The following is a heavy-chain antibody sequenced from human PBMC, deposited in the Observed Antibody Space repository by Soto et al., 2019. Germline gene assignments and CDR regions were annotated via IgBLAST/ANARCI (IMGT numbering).Heavy chain of an antibody. CDR1: GGTFSSYA. J-gene: IGHJ6*02. CDR3: ARGLPDYSNPHRLYGMDV. Sequence: VKVSCKASGGTFSSYAISWVRQAPGQGLEWMGGIIPIFGTANYAQKFQGRVTITADKSTSTAYMELSSLRSEDTAVYYCARGLPDYSNPHRLYGMDVWGQGTTVTVSS. CDR2: IIPIFGTA. D-gene: IGHD4-4*01. V-gene: IGHV1-69*06.